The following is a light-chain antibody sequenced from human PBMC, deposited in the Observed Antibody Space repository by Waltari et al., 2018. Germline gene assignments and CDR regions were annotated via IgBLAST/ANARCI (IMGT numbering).Light chain of an antibody. Sequence: DLQMPQSPSSLSASVGHSVTITCRASQGITNDLGWYQQKPGKAPKRLIYEASRLQSGVPSRFSGSGFGTEFTLTSSSLQHEEFATYYCRKHNADPRTFGQGTKLEMK. CDR2: EAS. CDR1: QGITND. J-gene: IGKJ2*01. CDR3: RKHNADPRT. V-gene: IGKV1-17*01.